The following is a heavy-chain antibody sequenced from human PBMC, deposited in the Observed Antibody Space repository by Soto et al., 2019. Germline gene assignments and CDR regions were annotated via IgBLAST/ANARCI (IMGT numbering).Heavy chain of an antibody. CDR1: GYSISSGYY. Sequence: SETLSLTCAVSGYSISSGYYWGWIRQPPGKGLEGSGSIYHSGSTYYNPSLKSRVTISVDTSKNQFSLKLSSVTAADTAVYYCARVYRYYDSSGSGSFGWFDPWGQGTLVT. CDR2: IYHSGST. J-gene: IGHJ5*02. D-gene: IGHD3-22*01. V-gene: IGHV4-38-2*01. CDR3: ARVYRYYDSSGSGSFGWFDP.